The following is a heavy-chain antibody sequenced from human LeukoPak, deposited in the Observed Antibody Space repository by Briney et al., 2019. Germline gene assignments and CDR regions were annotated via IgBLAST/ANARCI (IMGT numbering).Heavy chain of an antibody. CDR1: GFTFSSYA. V-gene: IGHV3-23*01. D-gene: IGHD3-16*02. CDR2: ISGSGGST. CDR3: AKDDDYVWGSYRKEDYFDY. Sequence: PGGSLRLSCAASGFTFSSYAMSWVRQAPGKGLEWVSGISGSGGSTYYADSVKGRFTISRDNSKNTLYLQMNSLRAEDTAVYYCAKDDDYVWGSYRKEDYFDYWGQGTLVTVSS. J-gene: IGHJ4*02.